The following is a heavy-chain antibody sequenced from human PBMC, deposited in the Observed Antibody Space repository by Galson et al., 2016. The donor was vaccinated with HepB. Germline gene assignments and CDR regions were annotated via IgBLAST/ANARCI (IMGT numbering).Heavy chain of an antibody. CDR2: INAGNGNT. CDR1: GYTFTSYA. D-gene: IGHD2-2*01. J-gene: IGHJ4*02. Sequence: SVKVSCKASGYTFTSYAMHWVRQAPGQRLEWMGWINAGNGNTRYSQKFQGRVTITRDTSASTAYMELSSLRSEDTAVYYCARTPDIYCSSTSCYVGVFDYWVQGTLVTVSS. V-gene: IGHV1-3*01. CDR3: ARTPDIYCSSTSCYVGVFDY.